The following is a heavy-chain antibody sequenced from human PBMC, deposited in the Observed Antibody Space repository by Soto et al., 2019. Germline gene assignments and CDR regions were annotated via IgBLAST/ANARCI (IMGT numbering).Heavy chain of an antibody. CDR2: IMPIFRTP. D-gene: IGHD3-3*02. CDR1: GGTFSTSA. Sequence: QVQLEQSGAEVKKPGSSVKVSCKASGGTFSTSAISWVRQAPGQGLEWMGGIMPIFRTPDYAQKFQGRVTITADESTSTAYMELSGLRSEDTAVYYCARDKDRQQLGGNYYYRLDVWGQGTTVTVSS. J-gene: IGHJ6*02. V-gene: IGHV1-69*13. CDR3: ARDKDRQQLGGNYYYRLDV.